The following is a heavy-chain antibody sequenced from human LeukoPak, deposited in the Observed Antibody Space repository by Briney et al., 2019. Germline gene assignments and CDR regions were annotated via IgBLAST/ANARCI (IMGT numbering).Heavy chain of an antibody. CDR1: GFTFSSYA. CDR3: AREEISGGSGSYYKHFDY. V-gene: IGHV3-30*04. D-gene: IGHD3-10*01. J-gene: IGHJ4*02. CDR2: ISYDGSNK. Sequence: GSLRLSCAASGFTFSSYAMHWVRQAPGKGLEWVAVISYDGSNKYYADSVKGRFTISRDNSKNTLYLQMNSLRAGDTAVYYCAREEISGGSGSYYKHFDYWGQGTLVTVSS.